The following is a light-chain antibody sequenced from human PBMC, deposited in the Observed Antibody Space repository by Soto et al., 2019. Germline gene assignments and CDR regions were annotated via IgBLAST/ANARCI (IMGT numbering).Light chain of an antibody. Sequence: DIQMTQSPSSLSASIGERFIITCRASETISRYLNWYQSKPGKAPRLLISAASSLQSGIPSRFSGSYSGTDFTLTISSPQPEDVATYVGQQNYSNPLTFGGGTKVDIK. CDR2: AAS. CDR3: QQNYSNPLT. CDR1: ETISRY. J-gene: IGKJ4*01. V-gene: IGKV1-39*01.